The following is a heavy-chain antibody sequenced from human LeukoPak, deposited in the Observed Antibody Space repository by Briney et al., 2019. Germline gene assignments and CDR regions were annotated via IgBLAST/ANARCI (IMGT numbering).Heavy chain of an antibody. Sequence: PSETLSLTCAVYGGFFSGYYWSWIRQPPGKGLEWIGEINHSGSTNYNPSLKSRVTISVDKSKNQFSLKLSSVTAADTAVYYCARLSLKVLEWSPTKGKETHYFDYWGQGTLVTVSS. CDR3: ARLSLKVLEWSPTKGKETHYFDY. V-gene: IGHV4-34*01. CDR2: INHSGST. J-gene: IGHJ4*02. D-gene: IGHD3-3*01. CDR1: GGFFSGYY.